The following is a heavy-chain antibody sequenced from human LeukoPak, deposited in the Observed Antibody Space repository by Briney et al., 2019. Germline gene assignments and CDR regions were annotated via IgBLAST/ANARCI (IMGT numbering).Heavy chain of an antibody. V-gene: IGHV3-9*01. CDR3: AKEASSASVFDY. Sequence: GGSLRLSCAASGFTFDDYAMHWVRQAPGKGLEWVSGISWNSGSIGYADSVKGRFTISRDNAKNSLNLQMNSLRAEDTALYYCAKEASSASVFDYWGQGTLVTVSS. J-gene: IGHJ4*02. D-gene: IGHD6-13*01. CDR2: ISWNSGSI. CDR1: GFTFDDYA.